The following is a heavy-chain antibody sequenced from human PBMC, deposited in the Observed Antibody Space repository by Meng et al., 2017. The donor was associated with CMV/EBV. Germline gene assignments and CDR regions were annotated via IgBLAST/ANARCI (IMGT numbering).Heavy chain of an antibody. J-gene: IGHJ4*02. CDR3: ATRGLSDCSSTSCYQIGDY. Sequence: ASVKVSCKASGYTFTSYAMHWVRQAPGQRLEWMGWSNAGNGNTKYSQEFQGRVTITRDTSASTAYMELSSLRSEDTAVYYCATRGLSDCSSTSCYQIGDYWGQGTLVTVSS. CDR2: SNAGNGNT. D-gene: IGHD2-2*01. CDR1: GYTFTSYA. V-gene: IGHV1-3*02.